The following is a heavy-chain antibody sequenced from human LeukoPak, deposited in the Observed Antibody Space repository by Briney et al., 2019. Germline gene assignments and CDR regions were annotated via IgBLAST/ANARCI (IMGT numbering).Heavy chain of an antibody. CDR1: GFIFSRYW. J-gene: IGHJ4*02. CDR2: IKEDGSEK. CDR3: GRGMVTFDY. D-gene: IGHD4-23*01. V-gene: IGHV3-7*05. Sequence: GGSLRLSRAASGFIFSRYWMSWVRQAPGKGLEWVANIKEDGSEKYYVDSVKGRFTISRDNAKNSLYLEMNSLRGEDTAVYYCGRGMVTFDYWGQGTLVTVSS.